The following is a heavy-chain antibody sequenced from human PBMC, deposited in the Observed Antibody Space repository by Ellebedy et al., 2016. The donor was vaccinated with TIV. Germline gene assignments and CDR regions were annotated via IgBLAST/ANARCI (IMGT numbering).Heavy chain of an antibody. CDR2: ISGSGGST. D-gene: IGHD1/OR15-1a*01. Sequence: GESLKISXAASGFTFSSYAMSWVRQAPGKGLEWVSAISGSGGSTYYADSVKGRFTISRDNSKNSLYLQMNSLRDEDTAVYYCASLAQPGPYYYYGMDVWGQGTTVTVSS. CDR3: ASLAQPGPYYYYGMDV. J-gene: IGHJ6*02. CDR1: GFTFSSYA. V-gene: IGHV3-23*01.